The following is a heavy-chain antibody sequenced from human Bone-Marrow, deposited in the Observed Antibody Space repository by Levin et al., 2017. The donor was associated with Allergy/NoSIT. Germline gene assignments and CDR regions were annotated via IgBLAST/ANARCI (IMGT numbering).Heavy chain of an antibody. CDR1: GFNFRAYA. CDR2: ISFDGTNR. J-gene: IGHJ4*02. Sequence: GGSLRLSCAASGFNFRAYAMHWVRQAPGKGLEWLAIISFDGTNRYSADSVKGRFTVSRDNSNNTLHLEMHGLRTTDTAVYYCARDGALDTEGSSFDYWGRGTQVTVSS. D-gene: IGHD1-1*01. V-gene: IGHV3-30*04. CDR3: ARDGALDTEGSSFDY.